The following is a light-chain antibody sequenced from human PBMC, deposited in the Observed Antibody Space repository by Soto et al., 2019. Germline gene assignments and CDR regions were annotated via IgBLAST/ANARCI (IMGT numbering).Light chain of an antibody. CDR3: QQYGSSPPIT. CDR2: GAS. CDR1: QSVSSSY. J-gene: IGKJ5*01. Sequence: EIVLTQSPGTLSLSPGERATLSCRASQSVSSSYLAWYQQKPGQAPRLLIYGASSRATGIPDRLSGSRSGTDFTLTISRLEPEDFAVYYCQQYGSSPPITFGQGTRLEIK. V-gene: IGKV3-20*01.